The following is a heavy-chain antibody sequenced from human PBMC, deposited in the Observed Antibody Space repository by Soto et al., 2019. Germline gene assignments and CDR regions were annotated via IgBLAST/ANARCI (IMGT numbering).Heavy chain of an antibody. CDR3: ARDSSGWSSYYYYGMDV. Sequence: ASVKVSCQASGYTFTSYGISWVRQAPGQGLEWMGWISAYNGNTNYAQKLQGRVTMTTDTSTSTAYMELRSLRSDDTAVYYCARDSSGWSSYYYYGMDVWGQGTTVTVPS. D-gene: IGHD6-19*01. J-gene: IGHJ6*02. CDR2: ISAYNGNT. V-gene: IGHV1-18*01. CDR1: GYTFTSYG.